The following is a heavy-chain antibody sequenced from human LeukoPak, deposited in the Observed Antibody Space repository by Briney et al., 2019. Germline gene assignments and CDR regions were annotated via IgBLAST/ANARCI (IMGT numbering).Heavy chain of an antibody. J-gene: IGHJ4*02. CDR1: GVSVSSYY. CDR2: IYPSGTT. V-gene: IGHV4-4*07. Sequence: PSETLSLTCSVSGVSVSSYYWTWIRQPAGKGLEWVGRIYPSGTTHYNPSLKSRVTLSVDTSKNQFSLKLNSVTAADTAVYYCARLVRYCTTNSCYPFDYWGQGTLVTVSS. CDR3: ARLVRYCTTNSCYPFDY. D-gene: IGHD2-2*01.